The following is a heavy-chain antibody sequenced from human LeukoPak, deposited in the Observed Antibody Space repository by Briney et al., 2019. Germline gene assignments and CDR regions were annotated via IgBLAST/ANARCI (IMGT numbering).Heavy chain of an antibody. CDR3: AYGSGSYLLDY. CDR2: ISGSGGST. CDR1: GFTFSSYA. D-gene: IGHD3-10*01. V-gene: IGHV3-23*01. Sequence: GGSLRLSCAASGFTFSSYAMSWVRQAPGKGLEWVSAISGSGGSTYYADSVKGRFTISRDNSKNALYLQMNSLRAEDTAVYYCAYGSGSYLLDYWGQGTLVTVSS. J-gene: IGHJ4*02.